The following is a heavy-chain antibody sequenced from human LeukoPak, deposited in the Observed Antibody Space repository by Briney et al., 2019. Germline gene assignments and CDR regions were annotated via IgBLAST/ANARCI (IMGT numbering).Heavy chain of an antibody. V-gene: IGHV3-66*01. J-gene: IGHJ4*02. CDR1: GFTVSSNY. Sequence: GGSLRLSCAASGFTVSSNYMSWVPLAPGKGLEWVSVIYSCGSTYYADSVKGRFTISRDNSKNTLYLQMNSLRAEDTAVYYCAQYYYDSSGYVDPFDYWGQGTLVTVSS. CDR3: AQYYYDSSGYVDPFDY. CDR2: IYSCGST. D-gene: IGHD3-22*01.